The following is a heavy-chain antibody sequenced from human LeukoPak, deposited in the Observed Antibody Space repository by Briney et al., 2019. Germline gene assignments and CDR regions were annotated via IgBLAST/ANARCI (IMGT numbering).Heavy chain of an antibody. CDR1: GFTFSSYA. J-gene: IGHJ6*03. V-gene: IGHV3-23*01. CDR3: AKFETVSGYYYYYMDV. D-gene: IGHD1-14*01. Sequence: PGWSLRLSCAASGFTFSSYAMIWVRQAPGKGLEWVSAISGSGGSTYDADSVKGRFTISRDNSKNTLYLQMNSLRAEDTAVYYCAKFETVSGYYYYYMDVWGKGTTVTVSS. CDR2: ISGSGGST.